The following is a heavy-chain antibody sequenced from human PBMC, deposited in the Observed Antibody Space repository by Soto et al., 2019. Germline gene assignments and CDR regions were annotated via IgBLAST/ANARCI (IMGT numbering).Heavy chain of an antibody. D-gene: IGHD2-8*01. V-gene: IGHV1-2*04. CDR2: INPKSGGT. CDR1: GYSFTDYH. Sequence: ASVKVSCKAPGYSFTDYHIHWVRQAPGQGLEWLGRINPKSGGTSTAQRFQGWVTMTTDTSISTASMELTRLTSDDTAIYYCARGDSTDCSNGVCSFFYNHDMDVWGQGTTVTVSS. J-gene: IGHJ6*02. CDR3: ARGDSTDCSNGVCSFFYNHDMDV.